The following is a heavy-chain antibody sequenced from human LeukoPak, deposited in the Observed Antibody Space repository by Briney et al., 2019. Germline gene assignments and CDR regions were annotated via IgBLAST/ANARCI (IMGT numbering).Heavy chain of an antibody. CDR2: IYYSGST. D-gene: IGHD2-21*01. V-gene: IGHV4-59*08. CDR3: ARGRIASRMKSPTINYYYYMDV. Sequence: SETLSLTCTVSGGSISSYYWSWIRQPPGKGLEWIGYIYYSGSTNYNPSLKSRVTISVDTSKNQFSLKLSSVIAADTAAYYCARGRIASRMKSPTINYYYYMDVWGKGITVTISS. J-gene: IGHJ6*03. CDR1: GGSISSYY.